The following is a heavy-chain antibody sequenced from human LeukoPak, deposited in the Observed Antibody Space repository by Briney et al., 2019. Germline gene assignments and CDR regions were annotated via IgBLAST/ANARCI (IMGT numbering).Heavy chain of an antibody. CDR2: IYYSGST. CDR3: AREKTYYDILTGYYPYYFDY. Sequence: PSQTLSLTCTVSGGSISSGGYYWSWLRQHPGKGLEWIGYIYYSGSTYYNPSLKSRVTISVDTSKNQFSLKLSSVTAADTAVYYCAREKTYYDILTGYYPYYFDYWGQGTLVTVSS. D-gene: IGHD3-9*01. CDR1: GGSISSGGYY. J-gene: IGHJ4*02. V-gene: IGHV4-31*03.